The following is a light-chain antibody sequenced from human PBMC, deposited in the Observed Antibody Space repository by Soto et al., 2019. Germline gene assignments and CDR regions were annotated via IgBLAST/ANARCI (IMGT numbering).Light chain of an antibody. CDR2: AAS. Sequence: DIQMTQSPSPLSASVGDSVTITCRASQTIQTYLNWYRHKPGRAPELLFYAASLLQTGVPSRFSDSGSSTYFILSINNLRPEDFATYYYQQTYTPPGTFGQGTKVEVK. J-gene: IGKJ1*01. CDR1: QTIQTY. CDR3: QQTYTPPGT. V-gene: IGKV1-39*01.